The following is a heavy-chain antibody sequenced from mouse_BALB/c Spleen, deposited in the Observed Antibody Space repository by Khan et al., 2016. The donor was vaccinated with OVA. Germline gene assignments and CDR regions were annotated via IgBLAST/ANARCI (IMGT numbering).Heavy chain of an antibody. CDR3: TRLVYYYNSKGFAY. D-gene: IGHD1-1*01. Sequence: EVQLVESGGDLVKPGGSLKLSCAASGFTFSTYGMSWVRQTPDKRLEWVAGISSGGSYTYYPDSVKGRFTISRDNAKNTLHLQMSSLKSEDTAMYYCTRLVYYYNSKGFAYWGQGTLVTVSA. CDR1: GFTFSTYG. V-gene: IGHV5-6*01. CDR2: ISSGGSYT. J-gene: IGHJ3*01.